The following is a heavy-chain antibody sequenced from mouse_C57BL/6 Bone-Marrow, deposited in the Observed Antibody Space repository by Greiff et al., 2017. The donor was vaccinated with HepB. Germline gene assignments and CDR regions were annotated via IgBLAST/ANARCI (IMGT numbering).Heavy chain of an antibody. J-gene: IGHJ3*01. CDR1: GYTFTDYY. CDR3: ARDGYGLFAY. D-gene: IGHD2-10*02. V-gene: IGHV1-77*01. Sequence: QVQLQQSGAELVKPGASVKISCKASGYTFTDYYINWVKQRPGQGLEWIGKMGPGSGSTYYNEKFKGKATLTADKSSSTAYMQLSSLTSEDSAVYFCARDGYGLFAYWGQGTLVTVSA. CDR2: MGPGSGST.